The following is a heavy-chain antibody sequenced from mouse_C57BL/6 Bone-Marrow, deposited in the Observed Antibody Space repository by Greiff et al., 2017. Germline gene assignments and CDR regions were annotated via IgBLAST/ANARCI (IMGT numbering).Heavy chain of an antibody. D-gene: IGHD4-1*01. CDR3: AKLGRRAWFAY. V-gene: IGHV1-55*01. CDR1: GYTFTSYW. J-gene: IGHJ3*01. CDR2: IYPGRGST. Sequence: VQLQESGAELVKPGASVKMSCKASGYTFTSYWITWVKQRPGQGLAWIGDIYPGRGSTNYNEKFKSKATLTVDTSASTAYMQLSSLTSEDSSVYYGAKLGRRAWFAYWGQGTLVTVSA.